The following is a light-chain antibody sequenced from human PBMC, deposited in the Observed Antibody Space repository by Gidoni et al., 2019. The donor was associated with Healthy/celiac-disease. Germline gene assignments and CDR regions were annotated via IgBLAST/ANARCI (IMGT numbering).Light chain of an antibody. V-gene: IGKV1-39*01. CDR2: AAS. Sequence: IQMTQSPSSLSASVADRVTITCRASQSISSYLNWYQQKPGKAPKLLIYAASSLQSGVPSRFSGSGSVTDFTLTISSLQPEDFATYYCQQSYSTLWTFGQGTKVEIK. CDR1: QSISSY. CDR3: QQSYSTLWT. J-gene: IGKJ1*01.